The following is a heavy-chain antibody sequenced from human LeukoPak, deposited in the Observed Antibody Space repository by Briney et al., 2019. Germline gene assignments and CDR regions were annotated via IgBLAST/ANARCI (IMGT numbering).Heavy chain of an antibody. Sequence: SETLSLTCAVYGGSFSGYYWSWIRQAPGKGLEWIGEINHSGSTNYNPSLKSRVTISVDTSKNQFSLKLSSVTAADTAVYYCARGRGAVAGTEWFDPWGQGTLVTVSS. CDR3: ARGRGAVAGTEWFDP. D-gene: IGHD6-19*01. CDR2: INHSGST. J-gene: IGHJ5*02. CDR1: GGSFSGYY. V-gene: IGHV4-34*01.